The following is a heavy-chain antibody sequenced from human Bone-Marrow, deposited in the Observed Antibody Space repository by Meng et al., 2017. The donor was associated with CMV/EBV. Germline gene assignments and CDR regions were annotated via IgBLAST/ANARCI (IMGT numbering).Heavy chain of an antibody. CDR2: ISGSGGST. CDR3: SRENSGLDY. V-gene: IGHV3-23*01. J-gene: IGHJ4*02. CDR1: GFTFSSYA. Sequence: GESLKISCAASGFTFSSYAMSWVRQAPGKGLEWVSAISGSGGSTYYADSVKGRFTISRDNAKNSLYLQLNSLRVEDTAVYYCSRENSGLDYWGQGTLVTVSS.